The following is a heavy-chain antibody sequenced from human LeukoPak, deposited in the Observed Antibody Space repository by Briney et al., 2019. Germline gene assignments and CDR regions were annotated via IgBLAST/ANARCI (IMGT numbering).Heavy chain of an antibody. CDR1: GFTFCIYG. Sequence: PRGSLRLSCAASGFTFCIYGIHWVPRAPGEGLEWVSLISYDGGNTHYADSVKGRFTFSRDNSKNTVYLQMSSLRAEATAVYYCAKDHPPFGDYNYCMDVWGQGTTVTVSS. CDR2: ISYDGGNT. D-gene: IGHD3-10*01. V-gene: IGHV3-30*18. J-gene: IGHJ6*02. CDR3: AKDHPPFGDYNYCMDV.